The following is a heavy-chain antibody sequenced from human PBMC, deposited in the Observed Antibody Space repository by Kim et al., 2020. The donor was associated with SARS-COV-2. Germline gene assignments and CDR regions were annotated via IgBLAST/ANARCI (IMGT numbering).Heavy chain of an antibody. CDR1: GFTFSDYY. D-gene: IGHD2-2*01. J-gene: IGHJ6*03. CDR2: ISSSGSTI. V-gene: IGHV3-11*01. Sequence: GGSLRLSCAASGFTFSDYYMSWIRQAPGKGLEWVSYISSSGSTIYYADSVKGRFTISRDNAKNSLYLQMNSLRAEDTAGYYCATGPTCSSTSCYNYYYYMDVWGKGTTVTVSS. CDR3: ATGPTCSSTSCYNYYYYMDV.